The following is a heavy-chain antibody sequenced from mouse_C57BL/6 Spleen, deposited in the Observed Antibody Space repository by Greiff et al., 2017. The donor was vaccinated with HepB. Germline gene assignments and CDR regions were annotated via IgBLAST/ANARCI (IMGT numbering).Heavy chain of an antibody. V-gene: IGHV1-55*01. CDR2: IYPGSGST. CDR1: GYTFTSYW. D-gene: IGHD2-4*01. J-gene: IGHJ2*01. Sequence: VQLQQPGAELVKPGASVKMSCKASGYTFTSYWITWVKQRPGQGLEWIGDIYPGSGSTNYNEKFKSKATLTVDTSSSTAYMQLSSLTSEDSAVYYCATYDYDGNYFDYWGQGTTLTVSS. CDR3: ATYDYDGNYFDY.